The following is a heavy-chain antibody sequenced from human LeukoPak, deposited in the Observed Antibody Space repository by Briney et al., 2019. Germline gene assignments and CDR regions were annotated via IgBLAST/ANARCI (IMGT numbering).Heavy chain of an antibody. CDR3: AKGRGWEASYYYYYMDV. J-gene: IGHJ6*03. D-gene: IGHD1-26*01. V-gene: IGHV3-30*02. CDR2: IRYDGSNK. Sequence: GGSLRLSCAASGFAFSSYGMHWVRQAPGKGLEWVAFIRYDGSNKYYTDSVKGRFTISRDNSKNTLYLQMNSLRAEDTAVYYCAKGRGWEASYYYYYMDVWGKGTTVTISS. CDR1: GFAFSSYG.